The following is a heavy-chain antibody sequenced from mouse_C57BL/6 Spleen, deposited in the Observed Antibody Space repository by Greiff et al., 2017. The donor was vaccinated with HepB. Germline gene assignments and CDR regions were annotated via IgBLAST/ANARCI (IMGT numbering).Heavy chain of an antibody. V-gene: IGHV5-16*01. CDR1: GFTFSDYY. J-gene: IGHJ4*01. Sequence: EVKLVESEGGLVQPGSSMKLSCTASGFTFSDYYMAWVRQVPEKGLEWVANINYDGSSTYYLDSLKSRFIISRDNAKNILYLQMSSLKSEDTATYYCAREGGSSLYYAMDYWGQGTSVTVSS. D-gene: IGHD1-1*01. CDR2: INYDGSST. CDR3: AREGGSSLYYAMDY.